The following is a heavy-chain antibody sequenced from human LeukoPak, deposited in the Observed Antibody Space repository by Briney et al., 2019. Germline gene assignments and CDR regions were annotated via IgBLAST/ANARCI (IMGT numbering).Heavy chain of an antibody. Sequence: SETLSLTCTVSGDSIKTVKKYSWNWIRQTPGKGLEWIGYIYYSGSTNYNPSLKSRVTISVDTSKNQFSLKLSSVTAADTAVYYCARRMVTNAEDAFDIWGQGAVVTVSS. CDR1: GDSIKTVKKY. CDR2: IYYSGST. J-gene: IGHJ3*02. CDR3: ARRMVTNAEDAFDI. V-gene: IGHV4-61*01. D-gene: IGHD2-21*02.